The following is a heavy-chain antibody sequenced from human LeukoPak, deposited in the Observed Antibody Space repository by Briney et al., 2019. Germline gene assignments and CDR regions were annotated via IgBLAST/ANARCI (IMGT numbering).Heavy chain of an antibody. J-gene: IGHJ2*01. Sequence: YSGSTHYNPSLRSRVDISGDTSNNQFFLILTSVTTTDTAVYYCARTGRRGYFDFWGRGTLVTVSS. CDR2: YSGST. CDR3: ARTGRRGYFDF. D-gene: IGHD1-14*01. V-gene: IGHV4-59*01.